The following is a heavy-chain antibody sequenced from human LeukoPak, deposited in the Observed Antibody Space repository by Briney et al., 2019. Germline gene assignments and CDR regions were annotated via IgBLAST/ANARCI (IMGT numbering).Heavy chain of an antibody. Sequence: GGSLRLSCAASGFTFSHYAMHWVRQAPGKGLEWVSLISHDGNSRKYADSVKGRFIVSRDNSKNTLYLQMNSLRAEDTAVYYCAKDHGSLGSQLNWGQGTLVIVSS. CDR2: ISHDGNSR. CDR3: AKDHGSLGSQLN. J-gene: IGHJ4*02. D-gene: IGHD3-10*01. CDR1: GFTFSHYA. V-gene: IGHV3-30*04.